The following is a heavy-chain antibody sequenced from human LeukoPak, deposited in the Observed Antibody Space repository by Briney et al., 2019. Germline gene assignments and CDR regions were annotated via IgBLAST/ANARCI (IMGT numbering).Heavy chain of an antibody. D-gene: IGHD5-24*01. Sequence: GGSLRHSCAASGFTFNTHWMTWVRQAPGKGLQWVANIKDDGSENWYVDSVKDRFTISRDNAKNSLFLQMNSLRAQDTAVYYCARLQMDTGYRRFDIWGQGTVVIVSS. CDR1: GFTFNTHW. J-gene: IGHJ3*02. CDR3: ARLQMDTGYRRFDI. CDR2: IKDDGSEN. V-gene: IGHV3-7*01.